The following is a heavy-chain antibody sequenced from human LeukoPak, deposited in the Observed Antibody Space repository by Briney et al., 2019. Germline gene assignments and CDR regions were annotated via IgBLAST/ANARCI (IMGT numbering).Heavy chain of an antibody. CDR2: ISSSGSTI. CDR3: ARDRMVRGVIFDY. D-gene: IGHD3-10*01. Sequence: GGSLRLSCAASGFTFSSYEMNWVRQAPGKGLEWVSYISSSGSTIYYADSVKGRFTISRDNAENSLYLQMNSLRAEDTAVYYCARDRMVRGVIFDYWGQGTLVTVSS. J-gene: IGHJ4*02. CDR1: GFTFSSYE. V-gene: IGHV3-48*03.